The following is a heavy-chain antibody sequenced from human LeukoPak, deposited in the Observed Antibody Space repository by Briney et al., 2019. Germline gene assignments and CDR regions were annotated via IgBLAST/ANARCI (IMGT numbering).Heavy chain of an antibody. D-gene: IGHD2-2*01. J-gene: IGHJ4*02. CDR3: ARGPAAAIDY. CDR2: ISSSGYTI. CDR1: GFTFNSYS. V-gene: IGHV3-48*02. Sequence: PGGSLRLSCAASGFTFNSYSMNWVRQAPGRGLEWVSFISSSGYTIHYADSMKGRFTISRDNGKNSLYLQMNSLRDEDTAIYYCARGPAAAIDYWGQGTLVTVSS.